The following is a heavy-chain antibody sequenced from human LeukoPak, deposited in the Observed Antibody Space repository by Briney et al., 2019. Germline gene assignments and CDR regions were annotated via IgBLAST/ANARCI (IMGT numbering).Heavy chain of an antibody. CDR3: ARVKQQPLENWFDP. J-gene: IGHJ5*02. D-gene: IGHD6-13*01. V-gene: IGHV4-59*01. Sequence: SETLSLTCTVSGGSISSYYWSWIRQPPGKGLEWIGYIYYSGSTNYKPSLKSRVTISVDTSKNQSSLKLSSVTAAATAVYYCARVKQQPLENWFDPWGQGTLVTVSS. CDR1: GGSISSYY. CDR2: IYYSGST.